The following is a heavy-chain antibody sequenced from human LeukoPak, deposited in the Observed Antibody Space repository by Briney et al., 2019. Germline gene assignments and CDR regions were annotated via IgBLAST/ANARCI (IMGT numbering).Heavy chain of an antibody. D-gene: IGHD4-17*01. J-gene: IGHJ5*02. CDR2: ISSSGANT. V-gene: IGHV3-23*01. Sequence: GGSLRLSCAASGFTFWNSAITWVRTAPGKGLEWVSHISSSGANTYYADSVKGRFTISRDNSNNTLYLQMNSLRGEDTAVYYCAKVKYDYGDPVGWFDPWGRETLVTVSS. CDR1: GFTFWNSA. CDR3: AKVKYDYGDPVGWFDP.